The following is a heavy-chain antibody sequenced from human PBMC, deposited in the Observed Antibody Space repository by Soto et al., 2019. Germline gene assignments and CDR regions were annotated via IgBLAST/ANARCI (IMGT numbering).Heavy chain of an antibody. CDR3: TTLGPS. Sequence: EVQLVASGGGWVKPGGSLTLSCVASGFTFGDAWMNWVRQAAGKGLEWVGHVKTKSEGETTDYAAPVKGRFTIWRDDSTNTLYLQMNSLKSEDTGKYFCTTLGPSWGQGTQVTVSS. CDR1: GFTFGDAW. J-gene: IGHJ5*02. V-gene: IGHV3-15*07. CDR2: VKTKSEGETT.